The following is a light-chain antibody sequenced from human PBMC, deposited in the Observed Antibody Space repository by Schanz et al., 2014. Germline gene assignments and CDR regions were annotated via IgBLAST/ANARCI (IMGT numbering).Light chain of an antibody. CDR2: DVS. J-gene: IGLJ1*01. V-gene: IGLV2-14*03. Sequence: QSALTQPASVSGSPGQSITISCTGTSSDVGGYKYVSWYQQHPGKAPKLMIYDVSDRPSGVSNRFSGSKSGNTASLTISGLQAEDEADYYCSSYTGSSPLFVFGTGTKLPVL. CDR3: SSYTGSSPLFV. CDR1: SSDVGGYKY.